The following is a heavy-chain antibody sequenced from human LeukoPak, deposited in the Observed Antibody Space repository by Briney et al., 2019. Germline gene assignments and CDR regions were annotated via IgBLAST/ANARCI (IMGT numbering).Heavy chain of an antibody. D-gene: IGHD3-9*01. J-gene: IGHJ5*02. CDR3: ARGLLSGDIFTGYYTKFGDNWFDP. V-gene: IGHV4-30-2*01. Sequence: SQTLSLTCAVSGGSISSGGYSWRWIRQPPGKGLEWIGYIYHSGSTYYNTSLKSRVTISVDRSKNQFSLKLSSVTAADTAVYYCARGLLSGDIFTGYYTKFGDNWFDPWGQGTLVTVSS. CDR2: IYHSGST. CDR1: GGSISSGGYS.